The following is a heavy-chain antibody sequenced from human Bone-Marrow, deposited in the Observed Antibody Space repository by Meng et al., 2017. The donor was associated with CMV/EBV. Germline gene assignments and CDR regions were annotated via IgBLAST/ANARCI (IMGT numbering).Heavy chain of an antibody. CDR3: ARGRGSGPDAFDI. CDR1: GGSISSSNW. J-gene: IGHJ3*02. Sequence: GSLRLSCAVSGGSISSSNWWSWVRQPPGKGLEWIGEIYHSGSTNYNPSLKSRVTISVDKSKNQFSLKLSSVTAADTAVYYCARGRGSGPDAFDIWGQGQMVNVSS. D-gene: IGHD2-15*01. V-gene: IGHV4-4*02. CDR2: IYHSGST.